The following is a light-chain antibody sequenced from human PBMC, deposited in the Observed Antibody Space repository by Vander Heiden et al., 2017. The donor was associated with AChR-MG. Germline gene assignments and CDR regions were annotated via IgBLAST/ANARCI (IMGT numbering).Light chain of an antibody. Sequence: DIVMTQSPDSLAVSLGARVTINCKSSQSVLYSSNNKNYLAWYQQKPGQPPKLLIYWASTRESGVPDRFSGSGSGTDFTLTISSLQAEDVAVYYCQQYYSTPETFGQGTKVEIK. J-gene: IGKJ1*01. V-gene: IGKV4-1*01. CDR3: QQYYSTPET. CDR2: WAS. CDR1: QSVLYSSNNKNY.